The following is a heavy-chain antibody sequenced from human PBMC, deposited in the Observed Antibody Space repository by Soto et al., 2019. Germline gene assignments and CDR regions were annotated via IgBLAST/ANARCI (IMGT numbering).Heavy chain of an antibody. Sequence: SQTLSLTCAISGDSVASDSAAWNWIRQSPSRGLEWLGRTYYRSKWYNDYAVSVKSRITINPDTSKNQFSLQLHSVTPEDTAVYYCARELWYYDFWSGSLGHTTFLKGKNCLHPWGQGTLVTVSS. V-gene: IGHV6-1*01. CDR1: GDSVASDSAA. J-gene: IGHJ5*02. D-gene: IGHD3-3*01. CDR2: TYYRSKWYN. CDR3: ARELWYYDFWSGSLGHTTFLKGKNCLHP.